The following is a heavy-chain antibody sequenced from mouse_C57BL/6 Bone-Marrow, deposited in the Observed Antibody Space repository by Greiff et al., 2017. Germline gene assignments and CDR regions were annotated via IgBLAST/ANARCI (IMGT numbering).Heavy chain of an antibody. CDR1: GYTFTSYG. J-gene: IGHJ3*01. CDR3: AREDYDYDDWFAY. D-gene: IGHD2-4*01. V-gene: IGHV1-81*01. Sequence: QVQLQQSGAELARPGASVKLSCKASGYTFTSYGISWVKQRTGQGLEWIGEIYPRSGNTYYNEKFKGKATLTADKSSSTAYMELRSLTSEDSEVYFCAREDYDYDDWFAYWRQGPLVTVSA. CDR2: IYPRSGNT.